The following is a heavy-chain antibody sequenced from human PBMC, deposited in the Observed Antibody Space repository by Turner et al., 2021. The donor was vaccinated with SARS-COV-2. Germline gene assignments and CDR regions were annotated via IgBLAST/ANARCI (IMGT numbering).Heavy chain of an antibody. CDR3: ARHDSRITNIIVVPRNWFDP. J-gene: IGHJ5*02. V-gene: IGHV4-39*01. CDR2: INYSGRT. D-gene: IGHD3-22*01. CDR1: GASIGSSRNY. Sequence: QLQLQQSGPGLVKASETLSPTCTVSGASIGSSRNYWGWIRQPPGKGLEWIGSINYSGRTNYKSSLKSRVTISVDTSKNQISLKLSTVTAADTAKYYCARHDSRITNIIVVPRNWFDPWGQGTLVTVSS.